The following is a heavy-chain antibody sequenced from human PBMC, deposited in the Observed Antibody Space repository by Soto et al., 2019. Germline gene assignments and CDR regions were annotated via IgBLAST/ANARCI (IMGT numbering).Heavy chain of an antibody. D-gene: IGHD6-13*01. CDR3: ARWGSWSKGHFDY. CDR2: IYYSGST. J-gene: IGHJ4*02. V-gene: IGHV4-59*01. Sequence: SETLSLTCTVSGGFISSYYWSWIRQPPGKGLEWIGYIYYSGSTNYNPSLKSRVTISVDTSKNQFSLKPSSVTAADTAVYYCARWGSWSKGHFDYWGQGTLVTVSS. CDR1: GGFISSYY.